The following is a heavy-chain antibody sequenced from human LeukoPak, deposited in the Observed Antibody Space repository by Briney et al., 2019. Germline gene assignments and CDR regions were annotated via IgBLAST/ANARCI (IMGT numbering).Heavy chain of an antibody. Sequence: SVKVSCKASGGTFSSYALSWVRQAPGQGLEWMGGIIPIFGTANYAQKFQGRVTITTDESTSTAYMELSSLRAEDTAVYYCARAYSGYDTADYYYYYMDVWGKGTTVTVSS. CDR2: IIPIFGTA. V-gene: IGHV1-69*05. D-gene: IGHD5-12*01. CDR3: ARAYSGYDTADYYYYYMDV. CDR1: GGTFSSYA. J-gene: IGHJ6*03.